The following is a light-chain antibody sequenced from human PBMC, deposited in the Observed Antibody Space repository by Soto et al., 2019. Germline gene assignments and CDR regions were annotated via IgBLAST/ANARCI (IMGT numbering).Light chain of an antibody. CDR2: GAS. CDR1: QSVSSSY. V-gene: IGKV3-20*01. CDR3: QRYDSSLT. Sequence: EIVLTQSPGTLYLSTGERATLSCRASQSVSSSYLAWYQHKTGQAPSLLIYGASSRATGIPDRFRGSWSGTLFTPTICILEPEDFAVYYCQRYDSSLTFGPGTKVDI. J-gene: IGKJ3*01.